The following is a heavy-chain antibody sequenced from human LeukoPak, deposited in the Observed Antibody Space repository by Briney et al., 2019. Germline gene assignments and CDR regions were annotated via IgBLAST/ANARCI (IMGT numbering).Heavy chain of an antibody. CDR3: ARGPPGGDPVSFDY. Sequence: SETLSLTCTVSGGSISSYYWSWIRQPAGKGLEWIGRIYTSGSTNYNPSLKSRVTMSVDTSKNQFSLKLSSVTAADTAVYYCARGPPGGDPVSFDYWGQGTLVTVSS. D-gene: IGHD2-21*02. CDR2: IYTSGST. V-gene: IGHV4-4*07. CDR1: GGSISSYY. J-gene: IGHJ4*02.